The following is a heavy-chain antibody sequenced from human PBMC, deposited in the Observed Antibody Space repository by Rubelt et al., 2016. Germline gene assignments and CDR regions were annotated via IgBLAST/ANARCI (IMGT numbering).Heavy chain of an antibody. CDR3: ARGWVATGNFDY. D-gene: IGHD5-12*01. V-gene: IGHV3-33*01. J-gene: IGHJ4*02. CDR2: IWYDGSNK. Sequence: GGGVVQPGRSLRLSCAASGFTFSSYGMHWVRQAPGKGLEWVAVIWYDGSNKYYADSVKGRFTISRDNSKNTLYLQMNSLRAEDTAVYYCARGWVATGNFDYWGQGTLVTVSS. CDR1: GFTFSSYG.